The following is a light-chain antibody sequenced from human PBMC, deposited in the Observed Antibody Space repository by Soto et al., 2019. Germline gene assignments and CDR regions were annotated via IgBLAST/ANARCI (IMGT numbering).Light chain of an antibody. V-gene: IGLV2-23*01. Sequence: QSVLTQPASVSGSPRQSITISCTGGSSDVGSSNFVSWYQQHPGKAPKLIIYEGTRRPSGVSGRFSGSKSGNTASLTISGLQAEDEADYYCCSFPGSSTFYLFGTGTKVTVL. J-gene: IGLJ1*01. CDR2: EGT. CDR1: SSDVGSSNF. CDR3: CSFPGSSTFYL.